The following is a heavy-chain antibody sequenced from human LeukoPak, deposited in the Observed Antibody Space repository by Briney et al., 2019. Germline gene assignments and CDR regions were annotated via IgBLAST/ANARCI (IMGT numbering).Heavy chain of an antibody. Sequence: PSETLSLTCTVSGVSISSGGYYWSWIRQHPGKGLEWIGYINYSGRSYYNPSLKSRVTLSVDTSKNQFSLKLISVTAADTAVYYCARAAMRAAFGIWGQGTMVTVSS. CDR2: INYSGRS. V-gene: IGHV4-31*03. CDR3: ARAAMRAAFGI. J-gene: IGHJ3*02. CDR1: GVSISSGGYY.